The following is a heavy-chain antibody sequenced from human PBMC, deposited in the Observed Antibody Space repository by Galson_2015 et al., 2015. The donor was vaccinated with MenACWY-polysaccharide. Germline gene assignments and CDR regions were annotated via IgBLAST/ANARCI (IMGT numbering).Heavy chain of an antibody. V-gene: IGHV3-30-3*01. Sequence: SLRLSCAASGFTFSNYAMHWVRQAPGKGLEWVAIISYDGTNKYYADSVKGRFPISRDNSKNTLFLQMNSLRAEDTAVYYCAREWIANKNLFDFWGQGTLVTVSS. J-gene: IGHJ5*01. CDR1: GFTFSNYA. CDR2: ISYDGTNK. D-gene: IGHD1/OR15-1a*01. CDR3: AREWIANKNLFDF.